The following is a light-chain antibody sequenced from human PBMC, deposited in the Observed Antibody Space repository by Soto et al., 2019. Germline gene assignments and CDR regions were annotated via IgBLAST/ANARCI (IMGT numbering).Light chain of an antibody. CDR2: RVT. V-gene: IGLV2-14*03. J-gene: IGLJ1*01. CDR1: HNDIGTYDY. Sequence: QSALTQPTSVSGSPGQSITISCTGNHNDIGTYDYVSWYQQHPGRAPRLLIHRVTTRPSGISGRFSASKSGLTASLTISGLQPEDEAVYYCSSFTSNRIYVFGPGTKVTVL. CDR3: SSFTSNRIYV.